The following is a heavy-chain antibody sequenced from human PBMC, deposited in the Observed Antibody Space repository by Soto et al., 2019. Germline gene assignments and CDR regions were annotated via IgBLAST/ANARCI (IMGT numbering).Heavy chain of an antibody. CDR1: GGSIRRDY. CDR2: IYYRGST. D-gene: IGHD2-15*01. J-gene: IGHJ4*02. CDR3: ASSGFTLFAY. V-gene: IGHV4-59*01. Sequence: SETLSLTCTVSGGSIRRDYWSWIRQPPGKGLEWIGYIYYRGSTRYNPSLQSRAIISVDPSTNHFSLRLTSVTAADTAVYFCASSGFTLFAYWGLGTLVTVSS.